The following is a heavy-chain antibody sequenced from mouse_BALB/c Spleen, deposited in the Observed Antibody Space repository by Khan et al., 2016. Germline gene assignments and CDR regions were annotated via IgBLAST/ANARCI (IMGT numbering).Heavy chain of an antibody. CDR1: GYSITSDSA. Sequence: EVELVESGPGLVKPSQSLSLTCTVTGYSITSDSAWNWIRQFPGNKLEWMGYISYSGSTSYNPSLKSRISITRDTSKNQFFLQLNSVTTEDTATYYCARSYYYGSSYYFDYWGQGTTLTVSS. V-gene: IGHV3-2*02. J-gene: IGHJ2*01. CDR3: ARSYYYGSSYYFDY. D-gene: IGHD1-1*01. CDR2: ISYSGST.